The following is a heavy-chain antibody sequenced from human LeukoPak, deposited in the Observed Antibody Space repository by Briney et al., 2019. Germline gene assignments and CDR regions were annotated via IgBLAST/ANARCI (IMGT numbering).Heavy chain of an antibody. Sequence: ASVKVSCKASGGTFSSYAISWVRQATGQGLEWMGWMNPNSGNTGYAQKFQGRVTITRNTSISTAYMELSSLRSEDTAVYYCARNYGDFYYYYYMDVWGKGTTVTVSS. CDR2: MNPNSGNT. V-gene: IGHV1-8*03. J-gene: IGHJ6*03. CDR3: ARNYGDFYYYYYMDV. CDR1: GGTFSSYA. D-gene: IGHD4-17*01.